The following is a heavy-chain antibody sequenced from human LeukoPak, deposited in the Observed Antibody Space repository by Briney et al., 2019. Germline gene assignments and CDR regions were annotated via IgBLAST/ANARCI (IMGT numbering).Heavy chain of an antibody. Sequence: GGSLRLSCAASGFTVSSNHMSRVRQAPGKGLEWVSVIYSGGSTYYADSVKGRFTISRDNSKNTLYLQMNTLRAEDTAVYYCARDSGFGEFNNYWGQGTLVTVSS. J-gene: IGHJ4*02. CDR2: IYSGGST. CDR1: GFTVSSNH. D-gene: IGHD3-10*01. V-gene: IGHV3-66*01. CDR3: ARDSGFGEFNNY.